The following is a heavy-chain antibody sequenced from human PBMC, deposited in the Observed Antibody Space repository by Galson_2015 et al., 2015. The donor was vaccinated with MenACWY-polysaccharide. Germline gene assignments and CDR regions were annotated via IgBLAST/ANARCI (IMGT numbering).Heavy chain of an antibody. CDR2: IQYDGGNK. V-gene: IGHV3-33*01. Sequence: ALRLGCAAYGAWFGNSGMHWVRQAPGEGLEWVAVIQYDGGNKVSAASVKGRFTISRDTPKNTVFLEMNTLGVEDTAVYYCAREGSRIVFHAFDIWGQGTMVTVSS. J-gene: IGHJ3*02. CDR3: AREGSRIVFHAFDI. CDR1: GAWFGNSG. D-gene: IGHD2-2*01.